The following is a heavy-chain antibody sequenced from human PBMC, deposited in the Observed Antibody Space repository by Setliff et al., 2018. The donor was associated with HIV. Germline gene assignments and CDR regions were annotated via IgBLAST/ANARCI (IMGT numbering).Heavy chain of an antibody. D-gene: IGHD3-22*01. CDR2: IYYSGST. J-gene: IGHJ3*02. CDR3: VSPRETMKPDAFDI. V-gene: IGHV4-59*11. CDR1: GGSISSHY. Sequence: SETLSLTCTVSGGSISSHYWSWIRQPPGKGLEWIGSIYYSGSTNYNPSLKSRVTISVDTSKNQFSLKLSSVTAADTAVYYCVSPRETMKPDAFDIWGQGTMVTVSS.